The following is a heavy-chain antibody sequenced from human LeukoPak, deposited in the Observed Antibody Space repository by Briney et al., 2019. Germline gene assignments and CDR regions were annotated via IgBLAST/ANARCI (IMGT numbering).Heavy chain of an antibody. Sequence: GGSLRLSCAASGFTFSSYEMNWVRQAPGKGLEWVSYISSSGSTIYYADSVKGRFTISRDKSKNTLYLQMNSLRAEDTALYYCAKDFWSGYHSGYFDYWGQGTLVTVSS. J-gene: IGHJ4*02. V-gene: IGHV3-48*03. CDR2: ISSSGSTI. CDR3: AKDFWSGYHSGYFDY. D-gene: IGHD3-3*01. CDR1: GFTFSSYE.